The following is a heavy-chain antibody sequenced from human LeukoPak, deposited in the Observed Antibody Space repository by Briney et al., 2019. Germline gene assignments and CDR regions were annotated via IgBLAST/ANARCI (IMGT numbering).Heavy chain of an antibody. CDR2: INPNSGGT. Sequence: ASVKVSCKASGYTFTGYYMHWVRQAPGQGLEWMGWINPNSGGTNYAQKLQGRVTMTTDTSTSTAYMALRSLRSDDTAVYYCARDEVVQLWLPYDYWGQGTLVTVSS. J-gene: IGHJ4*02. D-gene: IGHD5-18*01. CDR1: GYTFTGYY. CDR3: ARDEVVQLWLPYDY. V-gene: IGHV1-2*02.